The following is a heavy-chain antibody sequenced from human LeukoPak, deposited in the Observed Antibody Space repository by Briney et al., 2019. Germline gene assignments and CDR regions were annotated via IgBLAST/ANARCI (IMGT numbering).Heavy chain of an antibody. CDR2: IYSGGST. D-gene: IGHD6-19*01. CDR1: GFTVSSNY. V-gene: IGHV3-53*01. CDR3: ARDPARNSGWGYYYYYMDV. Sequence: AGGSLRLSCAASGFTVSSNYMSWVRQAPGKGLEWVSVIYSGGSTYYADSVKGRFTISRDKSKNTLYLQMNSLRAEDTAVYYCARDPARNSGWGYYYYYMDVWGKGTTVTVSS. J-gene: IGHJ6*03.